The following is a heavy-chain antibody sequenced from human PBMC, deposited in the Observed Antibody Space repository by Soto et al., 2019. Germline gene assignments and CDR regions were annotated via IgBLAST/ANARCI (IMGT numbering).Heavy chain of an antibody. CDR1: GFTFSNAW. V-gene: IGHV3-15*01. J-gene: IGHJ3*02. CDR2: IKSKTDGGTT. Sequence: GGSLRLSCAASGFTFSNAWMSWVRQAPGKGLEWVGRIKSKTDGGTTDYAAPVKGRFTISRDDSKNTLYLQMNSLKTEDTAVYYCTTAPIYDYIWGSYRYEDAFDIWGQGTMVTVSS. CDR3: TTAPIYDYIWGSYRYEDAFDI. D-gene: IGHD3-16*02.